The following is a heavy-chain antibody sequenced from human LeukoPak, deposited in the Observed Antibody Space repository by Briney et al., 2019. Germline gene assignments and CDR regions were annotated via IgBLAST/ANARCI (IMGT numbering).Heavy chain of an antibody. V-gene: IGHV3-7*01. CDR2: INQVGSQQ. D-gene: IGHD3-16*01. CDR3: ARDTYDRGGNGLFDY. Sequence: GGSLRLSCGASGFTFSTYWLSWVGRAPGKGLEGVASINQVGSQQYYVDSVKGRFTISRDNAKNSLYLQMDSLRAEDTAVYYCARDTYDRGGNGLFDYWGQGTLVTVSS. J-gene: IGHJ4*02. CDR1: GFTFSTYW.